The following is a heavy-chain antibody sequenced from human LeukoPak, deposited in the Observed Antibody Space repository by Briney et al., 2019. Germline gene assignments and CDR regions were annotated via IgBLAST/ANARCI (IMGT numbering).Heavy chain of an antibody. D-gene: IGHD2-2*01. Sequence: ASVKVFCKASGYIFTGFYIHWGRQAPGQGFEWMGWINPNSGGTKYAQRFQGRVTMTRDTSISTAYMELSRLRSDDTAVYYCARESCSSTSCLEYFQHWGQGTLVTVSS. CDR1: GYIFTGFY. CDR2: INPNSGGT. V-gene: IGHV1-2*02. J-gene: IGHJ1*01. CDR3: ARESCSSTSCLEYFQH.